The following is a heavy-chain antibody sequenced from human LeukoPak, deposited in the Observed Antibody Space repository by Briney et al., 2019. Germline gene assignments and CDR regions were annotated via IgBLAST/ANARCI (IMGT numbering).Heavy chain of an antibody. Sequence: SETLSLTCTVSGGSISSYYWSWIRQPPGKGPEWIGSVYYSGSTYYNPSLKSRVTISVDTPKNQFSLTLSSVTAADTAVYYCAREVAAAGSHFDYWGQGSLVTVSS. CDR3: AREVAAAGSHFDY. J-gene: IGHJ4*02. D-gene: IGHD6-13*01. CDR2: VYYSGST. V-gene: IGHV4-39*07. CDR1: GGSISSYY.